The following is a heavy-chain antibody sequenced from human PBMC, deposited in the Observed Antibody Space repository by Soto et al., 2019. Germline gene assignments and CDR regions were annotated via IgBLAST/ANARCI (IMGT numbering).Heavy chain of an antibody. Sequence: SETLSLTCTVSGGSISTHYWSWIRQPPGKGLEWIGYINYSGKTDYNPSLESRVTFSVDTSKSQFTLKLTSVTAADTAVYYCARDQLGGYTISRYFDYWGQGTLVTVSS. D-gene: IGHD5-12*01. V-gene: IGHV4-59*11. CDR2: INYSGKT. J-gene: IGHJ4*02. CDR3: ARDQLGGYTISRYFDY. CDR1: GGSISTHY.